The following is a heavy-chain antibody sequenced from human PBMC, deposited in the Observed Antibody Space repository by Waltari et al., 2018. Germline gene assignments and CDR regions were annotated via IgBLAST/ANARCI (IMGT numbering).Heavy chain of an antibody. CDR3: NTGGWYDP. CDR2: IRSKADGGTI. J-gene: IGHJ5*02. Sequence: EVQLVESGGGLVKPGGSLRLSCAASGFTFTNAWMVWVRQAPGKGLVWVGRIRSKADGGTIDYAAPVKGRFTISRDDSTKTMYLQMNSLKTEDTAVYYCNTGGWYDPWGQGTLVTISS. CDR1: GFTFTNAW. V-gene: IGHV3-15*01.